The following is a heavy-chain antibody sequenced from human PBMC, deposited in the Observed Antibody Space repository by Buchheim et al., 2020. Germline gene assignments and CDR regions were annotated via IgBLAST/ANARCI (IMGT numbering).Heavy chain of an antibody. CDR2: IYYSGST. D-gene: IGHD4-23*01. Sequence: QVQLQESGPGLVKPSETLSLTCTVSGGSISNYYWSWIRQPPGKGLEWIGYIYYSGSTNYNPSLKSRVTISVDTSKNQFSLKLSSVTAADTAVYYCARHYGGLDYFDYWGQGTL. CDR3: ARHYGGLDYFDY. V-gene: IGHV4-59*08. J-gene: IGHJ4*02. CDR1: GGSISNYY.